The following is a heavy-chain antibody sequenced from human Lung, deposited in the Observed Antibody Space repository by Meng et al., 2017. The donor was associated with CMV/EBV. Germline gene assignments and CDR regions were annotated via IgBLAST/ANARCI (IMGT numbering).Heavy chain of an antibody. Sequence: SXAASGFTFDDYAMSWVRQAPGKGLEWVSNIKWNGGSTGYADSVKGRLTVSRDNAKNYLYLQMNSLRAEDGTLYHCARVVRASPGYGYGMDVWGQGTXVPVAS. CDR3: ARVVRASPGYGYGMDV. CDR2: IKWNGGST. D-gene: IGHD5-12*01. CDR1: GFTFDDYA. J-gene: IGHJ6*02. V-gene: IGHV3-20*01.